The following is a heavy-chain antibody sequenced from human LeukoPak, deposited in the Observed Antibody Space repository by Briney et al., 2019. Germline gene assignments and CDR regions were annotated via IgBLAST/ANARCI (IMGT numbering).Heavy chain of an antibody. D-gene: IGHD1-26*01. J-gene: IGHJ4*02. CDR2: INHSGST. CDR3: ARGGQWEPLDY. V-gene: IGHV4-34*01. Sequence: SETLSLTCTVSGASVSGYYWSWIRQPPGKGLEWIGEINHSGSTNYNPSLKSRVTISVDTSKNQFSLKLSSVTAADTAVYYCARGGQWEPLDYWGQGTLVTVSS. CDR1: GASVSGYY.